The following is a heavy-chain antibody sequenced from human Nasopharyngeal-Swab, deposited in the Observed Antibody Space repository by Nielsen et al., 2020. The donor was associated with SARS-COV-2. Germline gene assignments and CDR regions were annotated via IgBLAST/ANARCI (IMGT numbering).Heavy chain of an antibody. J-gene: IGHJ4*02. V-gene: IGHV3-23*01. CDR3: AKGVILWGGGNFDY. D-gene: IGHD2-21*01. CDR2: ISGSGGST. Sequence: WIRQPPGKGLEWVSAISGSGGSTYYADSVKGRFTISRDNSKNTLYPQMNSLRAEDTAVYYCAKGVILWGGGNFDYWGQGTLVTVSS.